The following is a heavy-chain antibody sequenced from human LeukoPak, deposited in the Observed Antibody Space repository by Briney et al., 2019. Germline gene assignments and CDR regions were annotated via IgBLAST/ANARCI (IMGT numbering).Heavy chain of an antibody. D-gene: IGHD5-24*01. CDR3: ARVRDGYNDAYDI. Sequence: ASVKVSCKASGYTFTSSDINWVRQATGQGLEWMGWMNPNSGNTGYAQKFQGRVTITRNTSISTAYMELSSLRSEDTAVYYCARVRDGYNDAYDIWGQGTMVTVSS. V-gene: IGHV1-8*03. CDR1: GYTFTSSD. J-gene: IGHJ3*02. CDR2: MNPNSGNT.